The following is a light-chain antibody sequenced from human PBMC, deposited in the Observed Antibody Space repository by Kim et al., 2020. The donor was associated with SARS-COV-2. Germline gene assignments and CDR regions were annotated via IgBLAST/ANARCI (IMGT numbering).Light chain of an antibody. CDR1: KLEEKF. V-gene: IGLV3-1*01. CDR2: EDI. Sequence: VSPGQAATITCSGDKLEEKFVSWFRQKPGQSPVLVIYEDIKRPSGIPERISGSTSGNTATLTSGGTQAMDEADYYCQTWDSSIVVFGGGTQLTVL. CDR3: QTWDSSIVV. J-gene: IGLJ3*02.